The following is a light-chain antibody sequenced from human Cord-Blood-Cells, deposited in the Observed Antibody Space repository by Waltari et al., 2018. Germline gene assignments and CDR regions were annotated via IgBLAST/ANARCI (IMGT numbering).Light chain of an antibody. CDR1: SGSLASNC. CDR2: EDN. J-gene: IGLJ3*02. Sequence: NFMLTQHHSVSESPGKTVTISCTRSSGSLASNCVQGYQQRPGSSPTTVIYEDNQRPSGVPDRFSGSIDSSSNSASLTISGLKTEDEADYYCQSYDSSNLWVFGGGTKLTVL. CDR3: QSYDSSNLWV. V-gene: IGLV6-57*01.